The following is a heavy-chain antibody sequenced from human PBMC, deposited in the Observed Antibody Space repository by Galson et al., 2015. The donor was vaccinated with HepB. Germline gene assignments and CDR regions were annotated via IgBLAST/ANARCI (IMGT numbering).Heavy chain of an antibody. D-gene: IGHD3-16*02. V-gene: IGHV6-1*01. J-gene: IGHJ4*02. CDR1: GDSVSSNSAA. Sequence: CAISGDSVSSNSAAWNWIRQSPSGGLEWLGRTYYRSKWYNDYAVSVKSRITINPDTSKNQFSLQLNSVTPEDTAVYYCARDDYDYVWGSYRPFDYWGQGTLVTVSS. CDR3: ARDDYDYVWGSYRPFDY. CDR2: TYYRSKWYN.